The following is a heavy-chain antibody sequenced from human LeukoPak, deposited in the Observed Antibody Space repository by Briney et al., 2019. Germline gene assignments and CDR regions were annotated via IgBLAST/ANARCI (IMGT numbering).Heavy chain of an antibody. CDR1: GFAFSKYR. CDR2: ISTDRATR. CDR3: VRASGYLHVFDF. D-gene: IGHD3-3*01. J-gene: IGHJ4*02. V-gene: IGHV3-74*03. Sequence: QPGGSLRLSCEASGFAFSKYRMHWVRQAPGKGLVWVSFISTDRATRTYADSVRDRFTISRDNSQHILFPQMNTLKSEDTAMYHCVRASGYLHVFDFWGQGTLVTVSS.